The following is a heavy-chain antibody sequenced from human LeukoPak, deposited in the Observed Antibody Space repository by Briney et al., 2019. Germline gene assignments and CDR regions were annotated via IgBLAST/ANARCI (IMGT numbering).Heavy chain of an antibody. J-gene: IGHJ3*02. V-gene: IGHV1-2*02. CDR1: GYTFTGYY. D-gene: IGHD3-9*01. CDR3: ARAGSYDILTGYDPFDAFDI. Sequence: SVKLSCNASGYTFTGYYMHWVRQAPGQGLEWMGWINPNSGGTNYAQKFQGRVTITRDTSISTAYMELSRLRSDDTAVYCCARAGSYDILTGYDPFDAFDIWGQGTMVTVSS. CDR2: INPNSGGT.